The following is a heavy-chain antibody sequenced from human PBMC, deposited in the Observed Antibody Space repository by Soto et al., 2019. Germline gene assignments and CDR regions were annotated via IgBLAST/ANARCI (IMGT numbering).Heavy chain of an antibody. D-gene: IGHD2-2*01. J-gene: IGHJ5*02. V-gene: IGHV3-74*01. CDR2: INSDGSST. CDR1: GFTFSSYW. CDR3: ARDLVYAEGVDVVVPAANWFDP. Sequence: GGSLRLSCAASGFTFSSYWMHWVRQAPGKGLVWVSRINSDGSSTSYADSVKGRFTISRDNAKNTLYLQMNSLRAEDTAVYYCARDLVYAEGVDVVVPAANWFDPWGQGTLVTVSS.